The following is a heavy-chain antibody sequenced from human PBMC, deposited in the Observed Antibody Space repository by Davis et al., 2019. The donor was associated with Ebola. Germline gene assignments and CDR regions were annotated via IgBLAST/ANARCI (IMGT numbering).Heavy chain of an antibody. CDR2: IYSGGST. V-gene: IGHV3-66*02. CDR3: ARDLSVTNYYYGMDV. J-gene: IGHJ6*04. Sequence: GESLKISCAASGFTFTDYYMGWVRQAPGKGLEWVSVIYSGGSTHYADSVKGRFTISRDNSKNTLYLQMNSLRPEDTAVYYCARDLSVTNYYYGMDVWGKGTTVTVSS. D-gene: IGHD5/OR15-5a*01. CDR1: GFTFTDYY.